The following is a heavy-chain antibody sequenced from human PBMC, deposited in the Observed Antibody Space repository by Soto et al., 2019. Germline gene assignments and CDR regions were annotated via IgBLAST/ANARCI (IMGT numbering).Heavy chain of an antibody. CDR1: GGSISSGGYS. V-gene: IGHV4-30-2*01. Sequence: SETLSLTCAVSGGSISSGGYSWSWIRQPPGKGLEWIGYIYHSGSTYCNPSLKSRVTISVDRSKNQFSLKLSSVTAADTAVYYCARDHRINGIDVWGQGTTVTVSS. CDR2: IYHSGST. J-gene: IGHJ6*02. D-gene: IGHD2-15*01. CDR3: ARDHRINGIDV.